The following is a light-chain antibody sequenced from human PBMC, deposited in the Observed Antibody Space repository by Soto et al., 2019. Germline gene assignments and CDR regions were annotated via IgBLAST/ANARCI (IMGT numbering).Light chain of an antibody. Sequence: DAVMTQSPLSLPVTLGQPASISCRSSQSLLYSDGNTYLSWFHQRPGQSPRRLIYKVSNRDSGVPERFSGSGSGSDFTLKISRVEAEDVGVYYCMQGSHWPRTFGQGTKVEIK. J-gene: IGKJ1*01. CDR3: MQGSHWPRT. V-gene: IGKV2-30*01. CDR1: QSLLYSDGNTY. CDR2: KVS.